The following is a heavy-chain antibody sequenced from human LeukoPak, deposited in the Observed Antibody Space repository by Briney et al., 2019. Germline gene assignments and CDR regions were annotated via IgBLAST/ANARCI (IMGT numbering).Heavy chain of an antibody. D-gene: IGHD3-16*02. V-gene: IGHV3-7*01. CDR1: GFTVSSDY. Sequence: PGGSLRLSCAASGFTVSSDYMSWVRQAPGKGLEWVANIKQDGSEKYYVDSVKGRFTISRDNAKNSLYLQMNSLRAEDTAVYYCAREEFEIRYQTHLDYWGQGTLVTVSS. J-gene: IGHJ4*02. CDR2: IKQDGSEK. CDR3: AREEFEIRYQTHLDY.